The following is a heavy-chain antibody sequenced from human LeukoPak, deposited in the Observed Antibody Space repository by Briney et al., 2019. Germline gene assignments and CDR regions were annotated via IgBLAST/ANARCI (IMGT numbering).Heavy chain of an antibody. Sequence: SETLSLTCTVSGGSISSHYWSWIRQPPGKGLEWIGYIYYSGSTNYNPSLKSRVTISVDTSKNQFSLKLSSVTAADTAVYYCARGANDSSGYYLVGYFDYWGQGTLVTVSS. CDR2: IYYSGST. J-gene: IGHJ4*02. V-gene: IGHV4-59*11. CDR3: ARGANDSSGYYLVGYFDY. D-gene: IGHD3-22*01. CDR1: GGSISSHY.